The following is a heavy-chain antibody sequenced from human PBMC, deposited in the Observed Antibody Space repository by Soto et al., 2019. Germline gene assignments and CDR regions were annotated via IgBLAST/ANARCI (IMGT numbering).Heavy chain of an antibody. D-gene: IGHD6-19*01. V-gene: IGHV1-24*01. Sequence: ASVKVSCKVSGYTLTELPMHWVRQAPGKGLEWMGGFDPEDGETIYAQKLQGRVTMTEDTSTDTAYMELSSLRSEDTAVYYWAKFSGYSSGGAYGMDVWGQGTTVTVSS. CDR3: AKFSGYSSGGAYGMDV. J-gene: IGHJ6*02. CDR2: FDPEDGET. CDR1: GYTLTELP.